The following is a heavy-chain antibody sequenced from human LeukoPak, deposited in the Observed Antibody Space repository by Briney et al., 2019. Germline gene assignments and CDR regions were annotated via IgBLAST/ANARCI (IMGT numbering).Heavy chain of an antibody. D-gene: IGHD3-10*01. CDR3: ATVVRGVIIGYFDY. J-gene: IGHJ4*02. CDR1: GFTFSTYA. Sequence: PGGSLRLSCAASGFTFSTYAMSWVRQAPGKGLEWVSTISGGGGSTYYADSVKGRFTISRDNSKNTLYLQMNSLRAEDTAVYYCATVVRGVIIGYFDYWGQGTLVTVSS. CDR2: ISGGGGST. V-gene: IGHV3-23*01.